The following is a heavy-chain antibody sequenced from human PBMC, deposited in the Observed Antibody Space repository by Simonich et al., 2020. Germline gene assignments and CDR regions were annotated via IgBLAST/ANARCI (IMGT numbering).Heavy chain of an antibody. V-gene: IGHV1-2*02. J-gene: IGHJ6*03. Sequence: QVQLVQAGAEVKKPGASVKVSCKASGYTFTGYYRHWVRQAPGQGLEWMGWINPNRGGTNYAQKFQGRVTMTRDTSISTAYRELSRLRSDDTAVYYCARDRAARYYYYYYMDVWGKGTTVTVSS. D-gene: IGHD6-6*01. CDR1: GYTFTGYY. CDR2: INPNRGGT. CDR3: ARDRAARYYYYYYMDV.